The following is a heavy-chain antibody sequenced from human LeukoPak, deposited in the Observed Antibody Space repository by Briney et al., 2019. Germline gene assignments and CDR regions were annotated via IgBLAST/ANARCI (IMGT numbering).Heavy chain of an antibody. CDR2: IIPIFGTA. J-gene: IGHJ6*02. D-gene: IGHD6-19*01. CDR1: GGTFSSYA. V-gene: IGHV1-69*05. Sequence: ASVKVSCKASGGTFSSYAISWVRQAPGQGLEWMGGIIPIFGTANYAQKIQGRVTITTDESTSTAYMELSSLRSEDTAVYYCARVDHSSGTLLDVWGQGTTVTVSS. CDR3: ARVDHSSGTLLDV.